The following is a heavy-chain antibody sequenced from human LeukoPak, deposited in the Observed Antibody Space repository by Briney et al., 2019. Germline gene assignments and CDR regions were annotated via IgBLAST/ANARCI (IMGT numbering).Heavy chain of an antibody. CDR3: ARSAVADAFDI. D-gene: IGHD6-19*01. CDR1: GFTFSSYG. V-gene: IGHV3-30*19. CDR2: IQYDGSNE. J-gene: IGHJ3*02. Sequence: GGSLRLSCAASGFTFSSYGMHWVRQAPGKGLEWVAYIQYDGSNEQYADSVKGRFTISRDNSKNTLYLQMNSLRAEDTAVYYCARSAVADAFDIWGQGTMVTVSS.